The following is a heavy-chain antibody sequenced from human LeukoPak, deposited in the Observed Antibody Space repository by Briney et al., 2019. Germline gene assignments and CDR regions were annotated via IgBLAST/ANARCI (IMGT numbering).Heavy chain of an antibody. V-gene: IGHV3-23*01. CDR2: LRGGDDST. CDR1: GFTITSYV. Sequence: GGSLTLSCTASGFTITSYVTSWVRQAPGKGLEWISSLRGGDDSTNYADSVKGRFAISTDNFKNTVYLQMNTLTVDDTALYYCAKEPLYSSSEYYFDFWGQGTLVTVSS. J-gene: IGHJ4*02. CDR3: AKEPLYSSSEYYFDF. D-gene: IGHD6-13*01.